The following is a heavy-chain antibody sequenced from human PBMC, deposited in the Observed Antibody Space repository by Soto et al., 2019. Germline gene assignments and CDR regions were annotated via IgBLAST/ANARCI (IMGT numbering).Heavy chain of an antibody. CDR2: ISPYNGNT. CDR3: ASVSREYSSIYYYYGMDV. D-gene: IGHD6-6*01. J-gene: IGHJ6*02. Sequence: ASVKVSCKASGYTFSSYGVSWVRQAPGQGLEWIGWISPYNGNTNYAQKFQGRVIMTTDTSTSTAYMELRSLRSDDTAVYYCASVSREYSSIYYYYGMDVWGQGTTVTVSS. V-gene: IGHV1-18*01. CDR1: GYTFSSYG.